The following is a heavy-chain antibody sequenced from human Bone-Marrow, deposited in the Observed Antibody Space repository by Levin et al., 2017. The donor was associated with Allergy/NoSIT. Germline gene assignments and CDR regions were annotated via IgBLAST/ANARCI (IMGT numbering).Heavy chain of an antibody. D-gene: IGHD2-15*01. J-gene: IGHJ3*01. Sequence: VASVKVSCKTSGDNFLNYDFNWVRQAAGQGLEWMGWMNPKSGGSGYSQKLQGRVRLTANTSMSTVYMQLSSLRSDDTAVYFCARGVLQAWGNAFDLWGQGTLVTVSS. CDR1: GDNFLNYD. CDR2: MNPKSGGS. CDR3: ARGVLQAWGNAFDL. V-gene: IGHV1-8*01.